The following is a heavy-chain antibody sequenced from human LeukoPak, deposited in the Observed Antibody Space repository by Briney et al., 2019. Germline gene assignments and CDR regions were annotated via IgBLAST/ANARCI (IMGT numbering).Heavy chain of an antibody. J-gene: IGHJ4*02. CDR3: ARHGGGYPLYYFDY. D-gene: IGHD3-16*01. V-gene: IGHV5-10-1*01. CDR1: GYSFTSDW. CDR2: IDPSDSYT. Sequence: GESLKISCKGSGYSFTSDWISWVRQMPGKGLEWMGRIDPSDSYTNYSPSFQGHVTISADKSISTAYLQWSSLKASDTAMYYCARHGGGYPLYYFDYWGQGTLVTATS.